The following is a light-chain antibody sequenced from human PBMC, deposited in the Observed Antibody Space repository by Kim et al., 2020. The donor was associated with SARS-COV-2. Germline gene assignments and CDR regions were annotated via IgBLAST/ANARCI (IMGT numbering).Light chain of an antibody. J-gene: IGKJ1*01. CDR2: GAS. CDR1: QAIGIF. Sequence: DIQMTQSPSAMSASVGDSVTITCRASQAIGIFLVWFQQKPGKVPQRLIYGASSLQTGAPSRFSGSGSGTEFSLTISSLQPEDFATYYCLQHYNYPPTFGQGTKLEI. CDR3: LQHYNYPPT. V-gene: IGKV1-17*03.